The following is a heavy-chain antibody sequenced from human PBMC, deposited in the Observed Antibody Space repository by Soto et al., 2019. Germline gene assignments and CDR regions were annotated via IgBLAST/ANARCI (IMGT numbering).Heavy chain of an antibody. CDR1: GYTFTSYY. V-gene: IGHV1-46*01. D-gene: IGHD3-22*01. Sequence: AASVKVSCKASGYTFTSYYMHWVRQAPGQGLEWMGIINPSGGSTSYAQKFQGRVTMTRDTSTSTVYMELSSLRSEDTAVYYCARGRVQISHSYDSSAEQAFDIWGQGTMVTVSS. CDR3: ARGRVQISHSYDSSAEQAFDI. J-gene: IGHJ3*02. CDR2: INPSGGST.